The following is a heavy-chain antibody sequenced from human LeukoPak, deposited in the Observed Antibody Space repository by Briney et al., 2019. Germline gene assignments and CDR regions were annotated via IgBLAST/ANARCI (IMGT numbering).Heavy chain of an antibody. CDR1: GGSFSGYC. J-gene: IGHJ6*03. CDR3: ARGRITIFGVVIYYYYYMDV. Sequence: SETLSLTCAVYGGSFSGYCWSWIRQPPRKGLEWIGEINHSGSTNYNPSLKSRVTISVDTSKNQFSLKLSSVTAADTAVYYCARGRITIFGVVIYYYYYMDVWGKGTTVTVSS. D-gene: IGHD3-3*01. CDR2: INHSGST. V-gene: IGHV4-34*01.